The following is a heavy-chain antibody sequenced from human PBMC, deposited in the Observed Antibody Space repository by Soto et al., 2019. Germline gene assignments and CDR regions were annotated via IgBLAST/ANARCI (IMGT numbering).Heavy chain of an antibody. J-gene: IGHJ5*01. V-gene: IGHV4-30-4*01. CDR3: ARGRYCLTGRCFPNWFDS. CDR1: GDSISTVDYF. D-gene: IGHD2-15*01. CDR2: IYKSATT. Sequence: SETLSLTCSVSGDSISTVDYFWAWIRQPPGQALEYIGYIYKSATTYYNPSFEGRVAISLDTSKSHFSLNVTSVTAADTAVYFCARGRYCLTGRCFPNWFDSWGQGTLVTVS.